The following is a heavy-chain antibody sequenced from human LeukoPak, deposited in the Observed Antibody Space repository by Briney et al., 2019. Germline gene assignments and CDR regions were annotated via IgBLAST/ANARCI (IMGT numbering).Heavy chain of an antibody. CDR2: INPSGGST. V-gene: IGHV1-46*01. D-gene: IGHD5-12*01. J-gene: IGHJ4*02. CDR3: ARTRGYDFDY. Sequence: GSSVRVSCKASGHSFTNYYMHWVRQAPGQGLEWMGMINPSGGSTTYAQKFQDRVTMPRDMSTSTVYMYPSRLTSEGTPVYFCARTRGYDFDYWGRGTLVGVSS. CDR1: GHSFTNYY.